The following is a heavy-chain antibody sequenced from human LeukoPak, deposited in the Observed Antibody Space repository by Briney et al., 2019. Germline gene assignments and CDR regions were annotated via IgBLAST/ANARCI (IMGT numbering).Heavy chain of an antibody. CDR2: ISADGSNT. D-gene: IGHD2-15*01. V-gene: IGHV3-23*01. J-gene: IGHJ4*02. CDR3: AKLCSGGSCYWNY. CDR1: GFTFSSYA. Sequence: PGGSLRLSCAAAGFTFSSYAMSWVRQAPGKGLEWVAHISADGSNTYYADSVKGRFTISRDNSKNTVYLQMNSLRAEDTAVYYCAKLCSGGSCYWNYWGQGTLVTVSS.